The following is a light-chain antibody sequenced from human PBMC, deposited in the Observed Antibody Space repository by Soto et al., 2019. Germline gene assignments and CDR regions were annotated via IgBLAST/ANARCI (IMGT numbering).Light chain of an antibody. CDR3: TSFTSSSTQV. V-gene: IGLV2-14*01. CDR2: EVS. Sequence: QSALTQPASVSGSPGQSITISCTGTSGDVDAFDYVSWYQQHPGKAPKLMIFEVSDRPSGVSDRFSGSKSGSTASLTISGLQAEDEADYFCTSFTSSSTQVFGTGNKV. J-gene: IGLJ1*01. CDR1: SGDVDAFDY.